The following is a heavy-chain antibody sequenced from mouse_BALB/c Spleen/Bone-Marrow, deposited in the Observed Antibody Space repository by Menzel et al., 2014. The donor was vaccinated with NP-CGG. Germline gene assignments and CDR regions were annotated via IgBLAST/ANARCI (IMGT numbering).Heavy chain of an antibody. CDR1: GYTFSYSW. V-gene: IGHV1-82*01. CDR3: ARNPHYYAMDY. CDR2: IYPEDGDT. Sequence: LVESGPELVKPGASVKISCKTSGYTFSYSWMNWVRQRPGQGLEWIGRIYPEDGDTNYNGKFKGKATLTADKSSNTTYMQLSSLTSVDSAVYFCARNPHYYAMDYWGQGTSVTVSS. J-gene: IGHJ4*01.